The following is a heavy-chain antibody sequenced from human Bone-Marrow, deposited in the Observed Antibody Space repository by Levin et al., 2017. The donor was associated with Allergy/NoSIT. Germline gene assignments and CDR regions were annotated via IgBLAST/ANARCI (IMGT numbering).Heavy chain of an antibody. CDR3: ARDGGGKSGFDSWLDL. Sequence: SETLSLTCSVSGGSMSGDYWSWVRQPPGKGLEWIAYIYSSGTANYNPSLKSRATISVDKSKNHFSLRLTSLTAADTAIYYCARDGGGKSGFDSWLDLWGQGTLVTVSS. CDR1: GGSMSGDY. D-gene: IGHD5-12*01. V-gene: IGHV4-59*01. J-gene: IGHJ5*02. CDR2: IYSSGTA.